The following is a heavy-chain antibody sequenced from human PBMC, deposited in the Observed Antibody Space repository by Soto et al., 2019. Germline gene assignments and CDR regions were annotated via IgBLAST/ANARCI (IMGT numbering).Heavy chain of an antibody. J-gene: IGHJ3*02. D-gene: IGHD2-15*01. V-gene: IGHV4-59*08. Sequence: SETLSLTCTVSGGSISSYYWSWIRQPPGKGLEWIGYIYYSGSTNYNPSLKSRVTISVDTSKNQFSLKLSSVTAADTAVYYCARHLRTYVVVVAATPYDAFDIWGQGTMVTVSS. CDR3: ARHLRTYVVVVAATPYDAFDI. CDR2: IYYSGST. CDR1: GGSISSYY.